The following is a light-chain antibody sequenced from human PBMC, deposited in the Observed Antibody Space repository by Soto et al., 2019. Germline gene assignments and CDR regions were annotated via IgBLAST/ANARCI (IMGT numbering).Light chain of an antibody. J-gene: IGLJ1*01. CDR1: SSDVGGYKY. CDR2: EVS. V-gene: IGLV2-14*01. CDR3: TSKTSTSPYV. Sequence: ALAQPASVSGSPGQSITISCTGTSSDVGGYKYVSWYQQHPGKAPKFLIYEVSNRPSGVSSRFSGSKSGNTASLTISGLQAEDEADYYCTSKTSTSPYVFGTGTKVTVL.